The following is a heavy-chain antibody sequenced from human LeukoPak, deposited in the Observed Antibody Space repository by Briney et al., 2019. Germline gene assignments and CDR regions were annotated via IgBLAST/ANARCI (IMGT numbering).Heavy chain of an antibody. V-gene: IGHV3-21*01. CDR1: GFTFSSYS. CDR2: ISSSSSYI. J-gene: IGHJ3*01. D-gene: IGHD6-19*01. CDR3: ARDLGGVVVAGTYQL. Sequence: GGSLRLSCAASGFTFSSYSMNWVRQAPGKGLEWVSSISSSSSYIYYADSVKGRFTISRDNAKNSLYLQMDSLRAEDTAVYYCARDLGGVVVAGTYQLWGQGTMVTVSS.